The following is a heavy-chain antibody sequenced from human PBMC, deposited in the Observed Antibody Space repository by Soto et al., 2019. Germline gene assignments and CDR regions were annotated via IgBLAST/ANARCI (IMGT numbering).Heavy chain of an antibody. CDR3: ASRTRGYSYGYEDAFDI. V-gene: IGHV1-18*04. D-gene: IGHD5-18*01. CDR1: GYTFTSYG. CDR2: ISAYNGNT. J-gene: IGHJ3*02. Sequence: ASVKVSCKXSGYTFTSYGISWVRQAPGQGLEWMGWISAYNGNTNYAQKLQGRVTMTTDTSTSTAYMELRSLRSDDTAVYYCASRTRGYSYGYEDAFDIWGQGTMVTVSS.